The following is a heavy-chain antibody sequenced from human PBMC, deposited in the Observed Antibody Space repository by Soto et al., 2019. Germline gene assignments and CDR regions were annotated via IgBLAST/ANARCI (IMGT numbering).Heavy chain of an antibody. J-gene: IGHJ5*02. CDR3: TRLGYYGDYDVSWFDP. CDR2: IRSKANSYAT. D-gene: IGHD4-17*01. V-gene: IGHV3-73*01. Sequence: GGSLRLSCAASGFTFSGSAMHWVRQASGKGLEWVGRIRSKANSYATAYAASVKGRFTISRDDSKNTAYLQMNSLKTEDTAVYYCTRLGYYGDYDVSWFDPWGQGTLVTVSS. CDR1: GFTFSGSA.